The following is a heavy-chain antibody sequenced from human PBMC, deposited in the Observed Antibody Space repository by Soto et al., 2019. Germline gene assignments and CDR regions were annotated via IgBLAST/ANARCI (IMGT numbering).Heavy chain of an antibody. CDR2: IIPVFGTA. V-gene: IGHV1-69*13. Sequence: AEKVSCKASVCTLSNYGISWVRQAPGQGLEWMGGIIPVFGTANYAQKFQGRVTITADESTTTVYMGVSSLRSDDTAVYYCARGDANKIVVTTYHVMDVWG. J-gene: IGHJ6*02. CDR1: VCTLSNYG. D-gene: IGHD4-17*01. CDR3: ARGDANKIVVTTYHVMDV.